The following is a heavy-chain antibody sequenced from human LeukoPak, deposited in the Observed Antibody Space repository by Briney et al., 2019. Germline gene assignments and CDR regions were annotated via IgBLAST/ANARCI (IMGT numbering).Heavy chain of an antibody. J-gene: IGHJ1*01. CDR1: GFTFSYA. D-gene: IGHD6-25*01. V-gene: IGHV3-23*01. CDR3: ATSRGYTEY. Sequence: GGSLRLSCAASGFTFSYAMSWVRQAPGKGLEWVSAVSGGDVNTHYADSVKGRVTISRDNSRNTLYLQMNSLRPEDTAVYYCATSRGYTEYWGQGTLVTVSS. CDR2: VSGGDVNT.